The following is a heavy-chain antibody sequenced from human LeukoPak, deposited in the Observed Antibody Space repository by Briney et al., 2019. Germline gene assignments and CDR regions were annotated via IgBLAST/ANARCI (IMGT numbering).Heavy chain of an antibody. CDR3: VRRSTPLDL. CDR1: GGSFSNYY. CDR2: INYSGST. Sequence: PSETLSLTCAVYGGSFSNYYWSWLRQPPGKGLEWIGEINYSGSTNYNPSLKSRVTISIDTSKTQFSLTVSSVTAADTAVYYCVRRSTPLDLWGRGNLVTVSS. V-gene: IGHV4-34*01. J-gene: IGHJ2*01. D-gene: IGHD5/OR15-5a*01.